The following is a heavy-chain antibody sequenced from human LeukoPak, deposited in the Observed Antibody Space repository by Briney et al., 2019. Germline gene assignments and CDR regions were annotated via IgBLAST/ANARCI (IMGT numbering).Heavy chain of an antibody. CDR1: GFTFSNAW. J-gene: IGHJ4*02. Sequence: NTGGSLRLSCEASGFTFSNAWMSWVRQAPGKGLEWVSYISSSGSTIYYADSVKGRFTISRDNAKNSLYLQMNSLRAEDTAVYYCARGPYDILTGYFDYWGQGTLVTVSS. D-gene: IGHD3-9*01. CDR3: ARGPYDILTGYFDY. V-gene: IGHV3-11*04. CDR2: ISSSGSTI.